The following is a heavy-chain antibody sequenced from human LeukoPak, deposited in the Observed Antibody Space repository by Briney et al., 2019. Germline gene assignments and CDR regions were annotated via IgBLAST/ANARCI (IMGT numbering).Heavy chain of an antibody. Sequence: GGSLRLSCAASGFTFTSYATSWVRQAPGKGLEWVSAISDSGGSTYYADSVKGRFTISRDNSKNTLYLQMNSLRVEDTAVYYCAKDLRRDGYSSGWYYFDYWGQGTLVTVSS. CDR1: GFTFTSYA. CDR2: ISDSGGST. CDR3: AKDLRRDGYSSGWYYFDY. D-gene: IGHD6-19*01. V-gene: IGHV3-23*01. J-gene: IGHJ4*02.